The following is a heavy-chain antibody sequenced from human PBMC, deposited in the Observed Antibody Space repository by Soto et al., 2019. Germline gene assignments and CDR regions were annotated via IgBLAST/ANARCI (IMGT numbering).Heavy chain of an antibody. J-gene: IGHJ4*02. Sequence: SETLSRTCTFSVCSIIEYCWSWILQSPVKGLYWILYFYPSGRTDYNPSLKSRVTISVDTSKNQFSLELNSLTAADTAVYYCARRSRLNPQQDVWGQGAMLNVSS. CDR1: VCSIIEYC. CDR2: FYPSGRT. CDR3: ARRSRLNPQQDV. D-gene: IGHD6-25*01. V-gene: IGHV4-59*01.